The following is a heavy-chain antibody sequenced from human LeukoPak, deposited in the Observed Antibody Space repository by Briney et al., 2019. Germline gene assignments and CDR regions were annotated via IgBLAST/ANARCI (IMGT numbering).Heavy chain of an antibody. CDR2: IEYDRTYT. Sequence: GGALRLSCAASGLTFSNYGMHWVRQAPGKGLEGVAFIEYDRTYTYYADSVNGSITIYRDNSKNTLSLHMNGLRAADTDVYYCATKVGSSGSFDSWGRGTLVTVSS. V-gene: IGHV3-30*02. CDR1: GLTFSNYG. CDR3: ATKVGSSGSFDS. J-gene: IGHJ4*02. D-gene: IGHD6-6*01.